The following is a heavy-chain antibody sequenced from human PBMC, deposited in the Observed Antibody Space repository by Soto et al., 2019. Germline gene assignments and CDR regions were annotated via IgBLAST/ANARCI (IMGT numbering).Heavy chain of an antibody. Sequence: QLQLQESGPRLVKPSETLSLTCSVSGGSISSSSYFWGWIRQPPGKGLEWIGSIYYSGSTYYNPSLKSRVTVSVDTSKHQFSLKLSSVTAADTAVYYCARHPSDFWFDPWGQGTLVTVSS. D-gene: IGHD2-21*02. CDR1: GGSISSSSYF. V-gene: IGHV4-39*01. CDR2: IYYSGST. CDR3: ARHPSDFWFDP. J-gene: IGHJ5*02.